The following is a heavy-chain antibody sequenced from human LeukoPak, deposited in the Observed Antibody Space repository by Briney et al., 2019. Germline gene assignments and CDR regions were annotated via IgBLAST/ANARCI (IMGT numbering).Heavy chain of an antibody. CDR2: INHSGST. J-gene: IGHJ6*03. Sequence: PSETLSLTCAVYGGSFSGYYWSWIRQPPGRGLEWIGEINHSGSTNYNPSLKSRVTISVDTSKNQFSLKLSSVTAADTAVYYCARGNTVTTWAYYYYYYYMDVWGKGTTVTVSS. CDR3: ARGNTVTTWAYYYYYYYMDV. D-gene: IGHD4-17*01. V-gene: IGHV4-34*01. CDR1: GGSFSGYY.